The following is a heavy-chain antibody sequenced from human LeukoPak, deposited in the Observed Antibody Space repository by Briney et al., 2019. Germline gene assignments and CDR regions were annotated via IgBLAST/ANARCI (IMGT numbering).Heavy chain of an antibody. CDR2: INPNSGGT. V-gene: IGHV1-2*02. J-gene: IGHJ6*03. CDR1: GGTFSSYA. Sequence: ASVKVSCKASGGTFSSYAISWVRQAPGQGLEWMGWINPNSGGTNYAQKFQGRVTMTRDTSISTAYMELSRLRSDDTAVYYCARDLSYGKTREKRYYYYYMDVWGKGTTVTVSS. CDR3: ARDLSYGKTREKRYYYYYMDV. D-gene: IGHD5-18*01.